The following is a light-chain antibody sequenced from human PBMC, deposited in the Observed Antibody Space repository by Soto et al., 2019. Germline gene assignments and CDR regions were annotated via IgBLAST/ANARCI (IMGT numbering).Light chain of an antibody. CDR2: GPS. V-gene: IGKV3-15*01. CDR3: QQYNNWPWT. J-gene: IGKJ1*01. Sequence: EIVMTQSPATLSLSPGERAPLSCRASQSVSSNLVWYLQKTGQAPRLLLYGPSSRATGIPAGFSGSGSETEFTPTVSSLQSEGFAVYYCQQYNNWPWTFGQGTKVDIK. CDR1: QSVSSN.